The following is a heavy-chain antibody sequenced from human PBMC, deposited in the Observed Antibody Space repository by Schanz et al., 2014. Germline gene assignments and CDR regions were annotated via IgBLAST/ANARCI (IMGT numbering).Heavy chain of an antibody. CDR3: AKEDRTHSSDYVY. J-gene: IGHJ4*02. CDR2: IRYDGSSK. D-gene: IGHD3-22*01. Sequence: QVQLVESGGGVVQPGGSLRLSCAASGFTFSSYSMHWVRQAPGKGLEWVAFIRYDGSSKYYADSVRGRFTISRDDSKNTLYLQMNSLRPEDTAVYYWAKEDRTHSSDYVYWGQGTLVTVSS. V-gene: IGHV3-30*02. CDR1: GFTFSSYS.